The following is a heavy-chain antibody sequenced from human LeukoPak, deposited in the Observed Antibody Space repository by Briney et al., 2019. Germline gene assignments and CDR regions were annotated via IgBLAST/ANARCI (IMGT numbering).Heavy chain of an antibody. J-gene: IGHJ4*02. D-gene: IGHD3-22*01. Sequence: PGGSLRLSCAASGFTFTNYAMSWVRQAPGKGLEWVSAISGSGGDSYYADSVKGRFTISRDNSKNTLYLQMNSLRAEDTAVYYCARVRIDSSGYYLDYWGQGTLVTVSS. V-gene: IGHV3-23*01. CDR3: ARVRIDSSGYYLDY. CDR1: GFTFTNYA. CDR2: ISGSGGDS.